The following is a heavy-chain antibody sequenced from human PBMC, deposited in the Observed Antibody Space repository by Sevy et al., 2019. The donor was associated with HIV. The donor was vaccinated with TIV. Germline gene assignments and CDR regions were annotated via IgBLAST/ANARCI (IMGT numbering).Heavy chain of an antibody. CDR2: IKSEFDGGAI. CDR1: AFTFSSAW. V-gene: IGHV3-15*01. Sequence: GGSLRLSCTASAFTFSSAWMSWVRQAPGKGLEWVGRIKSEFDGGAIDYAAPVKGRFSNSREDSKNTVYLQMNSLKTEDTAVYYCITDPAYRGYDEEVINYYFYGMDVWGQGTTVTVSS. J-gene: IGHJ6*02. D-gene: IGHD5-12*01. CDR3: ITDPAYRGYDEEVINYYFYGMDV.